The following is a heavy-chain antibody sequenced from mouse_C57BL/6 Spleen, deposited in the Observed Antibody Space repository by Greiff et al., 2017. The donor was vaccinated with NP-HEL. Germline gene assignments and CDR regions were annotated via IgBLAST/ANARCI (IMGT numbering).Heavy chain of an antibody. CDR2: IDPETGGT. CDR1: GYTFTDYE. CDR3: TRNLYYGSDY. J-gene: IGHJ2*01. V-gene: IGHV1-15*01. D-gene: IGHD1-1*01. Sequence: LVESGAELVRPGASVTLSCKASGYTFTDYEMHWVKQTPVHGLEWIGAIDPETGGTAYNQKFKGKAILTADKSSSTAYMELRSLTSEDSAVYYCTRNLYYGSDYWGQGTTLTVSS.